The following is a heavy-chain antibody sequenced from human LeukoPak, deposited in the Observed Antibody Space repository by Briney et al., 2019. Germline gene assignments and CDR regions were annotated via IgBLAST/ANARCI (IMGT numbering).Heavy chain of an antibody. CDR1: GFSFTEYY. CDR2: INPKNGAT. J-gene: IGHJ4*02. CDR3: ARASGPSWYFWAY. D-gene: IGHD6-13*01. Sequence: ASVKVSCKASGFSFTEYYIHWVRQAPGQGLQWMGWINPKNGATNFALKFQGRVTLTRDTSITTVFMELSSDDTAVYYCARASGPSWYFWAYWGQGTLVTVSS. V-gene: IGHV1-2*02.